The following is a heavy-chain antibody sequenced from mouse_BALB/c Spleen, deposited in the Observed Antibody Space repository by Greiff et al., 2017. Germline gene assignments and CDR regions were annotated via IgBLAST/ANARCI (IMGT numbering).Heavy chain of an antibody. CDR2: INSNGGST. V-gene: IGHV5-6-2*01. CDR3: ARHGDSSGYGPFAY. Sequence: EVKLVESGGGLVKLGGSLKLSCAASGFTFSSYYMSWVRQTPEKRLELVAAINSNGGSTYYPDTVKGRFTISRDNAKNTLYLQMSSLKSEDTALYYCARHGDSSGYGPFAYWGQGTLVTVSA. J-gene: IGHJ3*01. D-gene: IGHD3-2*01. CDR1: GFTFSSYY.